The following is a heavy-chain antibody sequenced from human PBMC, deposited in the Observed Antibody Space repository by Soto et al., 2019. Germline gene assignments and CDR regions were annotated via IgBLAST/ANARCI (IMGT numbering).Heavy chain of an antibody. J-gene: IGHJ6*02. CDR3: ARDGGYCTNGVCYYYYGMDV. CDR1: GFTFSSYA. V-gene: IGHV3-30-3*01. CDR2: ISYDGSNK. Sequence: GGSLRLSCAASGFTFSSYAMHWVRQAPGKGLEWVAVISYDGSNKYYADSVKGRFTISRDNSKNTLYLQMNSLRAEDTAVYYCARDGGYCTNGVCYYYYGMDVWGQGTTVTVSS. D-gene: IGHD2-8*01.